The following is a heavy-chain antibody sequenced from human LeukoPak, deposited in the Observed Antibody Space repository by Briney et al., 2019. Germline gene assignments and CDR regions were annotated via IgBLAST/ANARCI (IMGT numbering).Heavy chain of an antibody. CDR3: AREGLYDYVWGSYRYYFDY. V-gene: IGHV4-39*07. CDR2: IYYSGST. J-gene: IGHJ4*02. D-gene: IGHD3-16*02. CDR1: GGSISSSSYY. Sequence: SETLSLTCTVSGGSISSSSYYWGWIRQPPGKGLEWIGSIYYSGSTYYNPSLESRVTISVDTSKNQFSLKLSSVTAADTAVYYCAREGLYDYVWGSYRYYFDYWGQGTLVTVSS.